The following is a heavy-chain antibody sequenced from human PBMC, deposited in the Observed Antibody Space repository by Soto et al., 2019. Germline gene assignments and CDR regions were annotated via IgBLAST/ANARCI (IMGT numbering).Heavy chain of an antibody. D-gene: IGHD5-12*01. J-gene: IGHJ6*02. CDR1: GYTFTGYY. CDR2: INPNSGGT. CDR3: ARDPAIGATIVYYYYGRDV. Sequence: ASVKVACNASGYTFTGYYMHWVRQAPGQGLEWMGWINPNSGGTNYAQKFQGRVTMTRDTSISTAYMELSRLRSDDTAVYYCARDPAIGATIVYYYYGRDVWCEGTKVTV. V-gene: IGHV1-2*02.